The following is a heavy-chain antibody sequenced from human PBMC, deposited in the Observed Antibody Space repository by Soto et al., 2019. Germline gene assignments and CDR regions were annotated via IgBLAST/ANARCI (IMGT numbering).Heavy chain of an antibody. Sequence: PSVKVSCKASGGTFSSYAISWVRQAPGQGLEWMGGIIPIFGTANYAQKFQGRVTITADESTSTAYMELSSLRSEDTAVYYCARDRYCSGGSCYPTPFDYWGQGTLVTVSS. J-gene: IGHJ4*02. CDR3: ARDRYCSGGSCYPTPFDY. CDR1: GGTFSSYA. V-gene: IGHV1-69*13. D-gene: IGHD2-15*01. CDR2: IIPIFGTA.